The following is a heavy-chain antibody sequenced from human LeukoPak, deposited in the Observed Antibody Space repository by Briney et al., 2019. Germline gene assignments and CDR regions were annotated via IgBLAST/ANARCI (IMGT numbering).Heavy chain of an antibody. V-gene: IGHV4-4*02. CDR1: GGSIKSNNW. CDR3: ARARYSSSWACDY. D-gene: IGHD6-13*01. J-gene: IGHJ4*02. CDR2: IYHSGST. Sequence: SGTLSLTCAVSGGSIKSNNWWSWVRQPPGKGLEWIGEIYHSGSTNYNPSLKSRVTISVDTSKNQFSLKLSSVTAADTAVYYCARARYSSSWACDYWGQGTLVTVSS.